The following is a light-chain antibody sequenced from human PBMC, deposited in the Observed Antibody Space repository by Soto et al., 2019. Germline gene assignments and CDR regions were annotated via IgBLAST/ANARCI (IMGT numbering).Light chain of an antibody. V-gene: IGKV3-11*01. CDR2: DAS. CDR3: QQRSHWPVT. J-gene: IGKJ1*01. CDR1: QSVSSY. Sequence: EIVLTQSPATLSLSPGERATLSCRAGQSVSSYLAWYQQKPGQAPRLLIYDASSRATGIPARFSGSGSGTDFTLTISSLEPEDFAVYYCQQRSHWPVTFGQGTKVEIK.